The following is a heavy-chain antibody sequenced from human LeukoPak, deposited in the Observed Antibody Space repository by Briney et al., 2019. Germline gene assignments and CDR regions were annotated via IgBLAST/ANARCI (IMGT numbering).Heavy chain of an antibody. CDR2: IKPNSGGT. V-gene: IGHV1-2*02. CDR1: GYTFTDYY. CDR3: ARGGGVIFGVLND. J-gene: IGHJ4*02. D-gene: IGHD3-3*01. Sequence: SVKVSCKASGYTFTDYYMHWVRQAPGQGLEWMGWIKPNSGGTIYAQKFQGRVTMTSDTSISTAYMDLSRLRSDDTGGYYCARGGGVIFGVLNDWGQGTLVTVSP.